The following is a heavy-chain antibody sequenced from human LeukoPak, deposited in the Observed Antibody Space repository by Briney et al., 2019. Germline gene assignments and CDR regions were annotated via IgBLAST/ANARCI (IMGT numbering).Heavy chain of an antibody. J-gene: IGHJ4*02. CDR3: ASTEQWLVNDY. V-gene: IGHV4-39*01. Sequence: SSETLSLTCTVSGGSISSSSYYWGWIRQPPGKGLEWIGSIYYSGSTYYNPSLKSRVTISVDTSKNQFSLKLSSVTAADTAVYYCASTEQWLVNDYWGQGTLVTVSS. CDR2: IYYSGST. D-gene: IGHD6-19*01. CDR1: GGSISSSSYY.